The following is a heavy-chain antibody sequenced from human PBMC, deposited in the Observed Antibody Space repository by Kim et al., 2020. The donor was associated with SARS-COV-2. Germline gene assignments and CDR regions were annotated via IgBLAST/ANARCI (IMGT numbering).Heavy chain of an antibody. V-gene: IGHV3-21*01. CDR1: GFTFSSYS. CDR3: WGVAVAGTGKVGLDY. J-gene: IGHJ4*02. Sequence: GGSLRLSCAASGFTFSSYSMNWVRQAPGKGLEWVSSISSSSSYIYYADSVKGRFTISRDNAKNSLYLQMNSLRAEDTAVYYCWGVAVAGTGKVGLDYWGQGTLVTVSS. D-gene: IGHD6-19*01. CDR2: ISSSSSYI.